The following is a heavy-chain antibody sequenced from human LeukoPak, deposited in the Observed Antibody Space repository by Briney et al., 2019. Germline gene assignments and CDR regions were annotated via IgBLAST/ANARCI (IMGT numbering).Heavy chain of an antibody. D-gene: IGHD1-14*01. J-gene: IGHJ3*02. V-gene: IGHV3-48*04. CDR3: AREDGNRHAFDI. Sequence: GVLRLSCAASGFTFSSYSMNWVRQAPGKGLEWVSYISSSSSTIYYADSVKGRFTISRDNAKNSLYLQMNSLRAEDTAVYYCAREDGNRHAFDIWGQGTMVTVSS. CDR2: ISSSSSTI. CDR1: GFTFSSYS.